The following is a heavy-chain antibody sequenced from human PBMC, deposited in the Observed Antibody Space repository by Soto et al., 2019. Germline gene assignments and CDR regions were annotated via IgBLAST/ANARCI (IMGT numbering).Heavy chain of an antibody. Sequence: GGSLRLSCAASGFTFSSYAMHWVRQAPWKGLEWVSSISRSSSYIYYADSVKGRFTISRDNAKNSLYLQMNSLRAEDTAVYYCARDLHDYVSFRFDPWGQGTLVTVSS. CDR3: ARDLHDYVSFRFDP. CDR2: ISRSSSYI. D-gene: IGHD3-16*01. V-gene: IGHV3-21*01. J-gene: IGHJ5*02. CDR1: GFTFSSYA.